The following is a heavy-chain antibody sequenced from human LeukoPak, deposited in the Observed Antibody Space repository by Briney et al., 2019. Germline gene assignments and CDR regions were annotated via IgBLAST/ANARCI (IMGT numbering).Heavy chain of an antibody. CDR3: ARGKSRGAAAGTGQY. V-gene: IGHV4-59*12. D-gene: IGHD6-13*01. CDR1: GGSISSYY. J-gene: IGHJ4*02. Sequence: TSETLSLTCTVSGGSISSYYWSWIRQPPGKGLEWIGYIYYSGSTNYNPSLKSRVTISVDTSKNQFSLKLSSVTAADTAVYYCARGKSRGAAAGTGQYWGQGTLVTVSS. CDR2: IYYSGST.